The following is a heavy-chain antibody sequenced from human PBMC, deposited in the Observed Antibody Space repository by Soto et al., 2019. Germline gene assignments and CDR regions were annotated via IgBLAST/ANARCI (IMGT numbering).Heavy chain of an antibody. D-gene: IGHD3-22*01. CDR3: ARHEYVSSSYDLLDV. CDR1: GGSVTNINYF. V-gene: IGHV4-39*01. CDR2: IYYTGTT. J-gene: IGHJ3*01. Sequence: SETLSLTCSVSGGSVTNINYFWAWIRQSPGKGLEWIANIYYTGTTFYNPSLRSRVSMTIDASKNRFALNLSSVTAADTALYYCARHEYVSSSYDLLDVWGRGTMVTVSS.